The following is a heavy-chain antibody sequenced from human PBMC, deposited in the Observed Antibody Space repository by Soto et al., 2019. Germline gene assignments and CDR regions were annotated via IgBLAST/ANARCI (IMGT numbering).Heavy chain of an antibody. CDR2: IYYSGST. CDR1: GGSISSYY. V-gene: IGHV4-59*08. Sequence: QVQLQESGPGLVKPSETLSLTCTVSGGSISSYYWSWIRQPPGKGLEWIGYIYYSGSTNYNPSLKSRVTXXVXTXXNQFSLKLNSMTAADTAVYYCARPNYGSGSTYFDYWGQGTLVTVSS. CDR3: ARPNYGSGSTYFDY. J-gene: IGHJ4*02. D-gene: IGHD3-10*01.